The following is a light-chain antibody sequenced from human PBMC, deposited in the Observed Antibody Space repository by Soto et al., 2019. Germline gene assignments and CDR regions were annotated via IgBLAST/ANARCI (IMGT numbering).Light chain of an antibody. Sequence: DIQMTQSPSTLPASVGDRVTITCRSRQMISNSLAWYQQKPGTAPKLLIYPASTLESGVPSSFSGSGSGTEFTLTISSLQPDDFATYYCQQYMSYSFGQGAKVDIK. CDR2: PAS. CDR1: QMISNS. CDR3: QQYMSYS. J-gene: IGKJ1*01. V-gene: IGKV1-5*01.